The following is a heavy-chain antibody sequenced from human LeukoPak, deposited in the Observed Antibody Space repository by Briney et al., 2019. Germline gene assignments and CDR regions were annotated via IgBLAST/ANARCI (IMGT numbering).Heavy chain of an antibody. CDR1: GFTFSNYW. D-gene: IGHD5-24*01. CDR2: IYRDGSNT. V-gene: IGHV3-74*01. CDR3: ARDGDAYNFDF. J-gene: IGHJ4*02. Sequence: PGGSLRLSCAASGFTFSNYWMHWVRQVPGKGLVWVSRIYRDGSNTDYADSVKGRFIISRDNVKNTLYLQMNSLRADVTAVYYCARDGDAYNFDFWGQGALVTVSS.